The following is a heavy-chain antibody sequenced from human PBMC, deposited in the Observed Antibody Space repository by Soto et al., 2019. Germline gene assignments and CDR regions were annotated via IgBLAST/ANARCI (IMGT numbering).Heavy chain of an antibody. V-gene: IGHV4-31*03. Sequence: SETLSLTCTVSGGSISSGGYYWSWIRQHPGKGLEWIGYIYYSGSTYYNPSLKSRVTISVDTSKNQFSLKLSSVTAADTAVYYCVRVSPDMVRGARVVRGNNWFDPWGQGTLVTVSS. J-gene: IGHJ5*02. D-gene: IGHD3-10*01. CDR3: VRVSPDMVRGARVVRGNNWFDP. CDR2: IYYSGST. CDR1: GGSISSGGYY.